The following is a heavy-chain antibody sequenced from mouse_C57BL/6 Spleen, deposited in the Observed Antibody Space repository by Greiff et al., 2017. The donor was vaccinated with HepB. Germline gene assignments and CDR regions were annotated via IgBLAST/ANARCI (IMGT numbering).Heavy chain of an antibody. J-gene: IGHJ2*01. CDR2: IDPSDSYT. D-gene: IGHD1-1*01. V-gene: IGHV1-50*01. CDR1: GYTFTSYW. CDR3: ARNYGSSYDFDY. Sequence: VQLQQPGAELVKPGASVKLSCKASGYTFTSYWMQWVKQRPGQGLEWIGEIDPSDSYTNYNQKFKGKATLTVDTSSSTAYMQLSSLTSEDSAVYYCARNYGSSYDFDYWGQGTTLTVSP.